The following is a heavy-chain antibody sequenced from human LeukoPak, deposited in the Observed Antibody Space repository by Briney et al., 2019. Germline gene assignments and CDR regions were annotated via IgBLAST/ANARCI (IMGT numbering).Heavy chain of an antibody. D-gene: IGHD3-9*01. CDR1: GGSISSSGYY. CDR2: ISHSGDT. CDR3: VRDGGNFDVDY. V-gene: IGHV4-39*07. Sequence: PSETLSLTCTVSGGSISSSGYYWGWIRQPPGKGLEWVGSISHSGDTYYNPSLKSRITISQDTSKNQFSLKLSSLTAADTTVYYCVRDGGNFDVDYWGQGTLVTVSS. J-gene: IGHJ4*02.